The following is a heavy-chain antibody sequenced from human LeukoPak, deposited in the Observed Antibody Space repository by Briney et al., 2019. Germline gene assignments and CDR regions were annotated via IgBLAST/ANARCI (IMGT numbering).Heavy chain of an antibody. J-gene: IGHJ6*03. CDR1: GYTFTGYY. D-gene: IGHD5-18*01. CDR2: INPNSGGT. Sequence: ASVKVSCRASGYTFTGYYMHWVRQAPGQGLEWMGWINPNSGGTNYAQKFQGRVTMTRDTSISTAYMELSRLRSDDTAVYYCARGTWIQLYYYYYMDVWGKGTTVTVSS. V-gene: IGHV1-2*02. CDR3: ARGTWIQLYYYYYMDV.